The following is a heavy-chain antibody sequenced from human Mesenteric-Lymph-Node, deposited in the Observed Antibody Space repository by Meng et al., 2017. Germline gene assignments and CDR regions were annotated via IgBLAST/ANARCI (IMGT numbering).Heavy chain of an antibody. CDR1: GFTFSSYA. V-gene: IGHV3-23*01. CDR2: ISGSGGST. Sequence: GGSLRLSCAASGFTFSSYAMSWVRQAPGKGLEWVSAISGSGGSTYYADSVKGRFTISRDNAKNSLYLQMNSLRAEDTAIYYCARDSSHYYDSSGYYYWGQGTLVTVSS. CDR3: ARDSSHYYDSSGYYY. J-gene: IGHJ4*02. D-gene: IGHD3-22*01.